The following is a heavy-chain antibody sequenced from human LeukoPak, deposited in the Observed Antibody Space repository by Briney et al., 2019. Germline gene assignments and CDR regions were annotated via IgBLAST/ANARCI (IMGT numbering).Heavy chain of an antibody. D-gene: IGHD3-10*01. CDR1: GFTFRSYN. CDR2: ISSSSRTI. J-gene: IGHJ4*02. V-gene: IGHV3-48*01. Sequence: GGSLRLSCAASGFTFRSYNMNWVRQAPGKGLEWVSHISSSSRTIYYADSVKGRFTISRDNAKNSVYLQMNSLRAEDTAVYYCARDREMVRGIIRSTFDFWGQGTLVTVSS. CDR3: ARDREMVRGIIRSTFDF.